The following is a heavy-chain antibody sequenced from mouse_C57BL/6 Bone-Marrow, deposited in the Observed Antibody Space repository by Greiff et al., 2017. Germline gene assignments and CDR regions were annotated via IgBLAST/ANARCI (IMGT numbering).Heavy chain of an antibody. Sequence: VQLQESGPELVKPGASVKISCKASGYTFTSYWMHWVKQRPGQGLEWIGMIHPNSGSTNYNEKFKSKATLTVDKSSSTAYMQLSSLTSEDSAVYYCARSDYYYGSSPYFDYWGQGTTLTVSS. D-gene: IGHD1-1*01. CDR1: GYTFTSYW. J-gene: IGHJ2*01. CDR2: IHPNSGST. CDR3: ARSDYYYGSSPYFDY. V-gene: IGHV1-64*01.